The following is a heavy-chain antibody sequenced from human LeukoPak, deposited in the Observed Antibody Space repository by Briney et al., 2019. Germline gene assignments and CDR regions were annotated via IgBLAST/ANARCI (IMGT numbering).Heavy chain of an antibody. CDR3: ARSLGLSYFDH. J-gene: IGHJ4*02. V-gene: IGHV3-11*04. Sequence: GGSLRLSCAASGFTFSDFYMGWIRQAREKGLEWVSYIGSIGTIIYYADSVKGRFTISRDNAKSSLYLQMNSLRAEDTAVYYCARSLGLSYFDHWGQGTLVTVSS. D-gene: IGHD5-18*01. CDR2: IGSIGTII. CDR1: GFTFSDFY.